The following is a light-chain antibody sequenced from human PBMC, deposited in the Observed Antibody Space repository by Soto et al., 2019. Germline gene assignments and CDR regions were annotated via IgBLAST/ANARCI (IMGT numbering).Light chain of an antibody. J-gene: IGLJ2*01. Sequence: QSALTQPRSVSGSPGQSVTISCTGTSSDVGDYNYVSWYQHHPGKAPKLMIYDVFKRPSGVPDRFSGSKSGNTASLTISGLQGEDEADYYCCSYSGNSLAVFGGGTQLTVL. V-gene: IGLV2-11*01. CDR1: SSDVGDYNY. CDR3: CSYSGNSLAV. CDR2: DVF.